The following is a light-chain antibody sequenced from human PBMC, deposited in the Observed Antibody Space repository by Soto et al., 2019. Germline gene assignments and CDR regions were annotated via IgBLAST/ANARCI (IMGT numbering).Light chain of an antibody. CDR1: SSDVGGYNY. J-gene: IGLJ1*01. V-gene: IGLV2-8*01. CDR3: SSYAGSNNYV. Sequence: QSALAQPPSASGSPGQSVTISCTGTSSDVGGYNYVSWYQHHPGKAPKLMIYDVSKRPSGVPDRFSGSKSGNTASLTVSGLQAEDEAAYYCSSYAGSNNYVFGTGTKVTVL. CDR2: DVS.